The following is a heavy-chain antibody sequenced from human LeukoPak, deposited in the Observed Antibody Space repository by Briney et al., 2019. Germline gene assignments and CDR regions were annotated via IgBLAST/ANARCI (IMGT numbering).Heavy chain of an antibody. CDR2: VNSDGNIT. D-gene: IGHD3-10*02. J-gene: IGHJ3*02. CDR1: GFTFSSYW. CDR3: VRRGLVPAFDI. Sequence: GGSLRLSCAASGFTFSSYWMHWVRQAPGKGLVWLSRVNSDGNITTYADSVRGRFTISRDNAKNTLYLQMNSLGAEDTAVYYCVRRGLVPAFDIWGQGTMVTVTS. V-gene: IGHV3-74*01.